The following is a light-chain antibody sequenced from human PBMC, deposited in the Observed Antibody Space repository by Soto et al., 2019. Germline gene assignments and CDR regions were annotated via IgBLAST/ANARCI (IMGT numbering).Light chain of an antibody. CDR2: GAS. J-gene: IGKJ1*01. Sequence: EIVLTQSPGTLSLSPGERAPLSCRASQTVTSSYLAWYQQNPGQAPRLLIYGASSRATGIPDRFRGSGSGTDFTLTISRLEPEDFAVYSCQQYGSSPTFGQGTK. V-gene: IGKV3-20*01. CDR1: QTVTSSY. CDR3: QQYGSSPT.